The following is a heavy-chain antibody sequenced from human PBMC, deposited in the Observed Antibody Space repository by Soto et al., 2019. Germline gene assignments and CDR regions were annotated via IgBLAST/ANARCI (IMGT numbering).Heavy chain of an antibody. CDR2: INHSGST. CDR1: GGSFSGYF. J-gene: IGHJ3*02. CDR3: AAYCGGDCLGYDAFDI. D-gene: IGHD2-21*02. Sequence: QVQLQQWGAGLLKPSETLSLTCAVYGGSFSGYFWSWIRQPPGKGLEWIGEINHSGSTNYNPFLKSRVTISVDTSKKQFSLKLRSVTAADTAVYYCAAYCGGDCLGYDAFDIWGQGTMVTVSS. V-gene: IGHV4-34*01.